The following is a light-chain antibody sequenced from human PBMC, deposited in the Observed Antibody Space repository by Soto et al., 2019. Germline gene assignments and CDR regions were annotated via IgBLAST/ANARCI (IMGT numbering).Light chain of an antibody. CDR1: SSDVGGFNS. V-gene: IGLV2-14*03. Sequence: QSVLTQPASVSGSPGQSITISCTGTSSDVGGFNSVSWYQLRPGTAPKLILYDVVDRPSGVSYRFSGSKSGNTASLTISGFQAADEAYYFCSSYTSTMTNVFGSGTKVTVL. CDR2: DVV. J-gene: IGLJ1*01. CDR3: SSYTSTMTNV.